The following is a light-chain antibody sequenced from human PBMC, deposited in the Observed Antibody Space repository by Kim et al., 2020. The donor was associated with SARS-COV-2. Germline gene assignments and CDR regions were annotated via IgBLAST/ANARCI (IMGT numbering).Light chain of an antibody. V-gene: IGLV1-44*01. CDR1: HSNVVSNP. CDR2: SNN. J-gene: IGLJ2*01. Sequence: GQGFTISCSGSHSNVVSNPVTWSQQLPGTAPKLLIYSNNQRPSGVPDRFSGSKSGTSASLAISGLQSEDEADYYCAAWDDSLNGPVFGGGTQLTVL. CDR3: AAWDDSLNGPV.